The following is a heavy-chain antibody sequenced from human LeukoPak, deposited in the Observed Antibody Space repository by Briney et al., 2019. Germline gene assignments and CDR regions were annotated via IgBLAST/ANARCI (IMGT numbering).Heavy chain of an antibody. CDR2: IYYSGST. CDR3: ARSSGYSYYDSSGYYSTGAFDI. Sequence: SETLSLTCTVSGGSISSYYWSWIRQPPGKGLEWTGYIYYSGSTNYNPSLKSRVTISVDTSKNQFSLKLSSVTAADTAVYYCARSSGYSYYDSSGYYSTGAFDIWGQGTMVTVSS. CDR1: GGSISSYY. D-gene: IGHD3-22*01. J-gene: IGHJ3*02. V-gene: IGHV4-59*08.